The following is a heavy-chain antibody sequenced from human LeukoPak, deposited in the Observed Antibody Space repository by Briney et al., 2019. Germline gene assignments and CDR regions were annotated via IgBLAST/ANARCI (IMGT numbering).Heavy chain of an antibody. CDR1: GGSISSGSYY. J-gene: IGHJ5*02. Sequence: SETLSLTCTVSGGSISSGSYYWSWIRQPAGKGLEWIGRIHRSGSTAYNPSVKRRVTISVDTSKNQFSLKLNSVTAADTAVYYCARGGFLVQNHFDPWGQGTLVTVSS. V-gene: IGHV4-61*02. CDR2: IHRSGST. CDR3: ARGGFLVQNHFDP. D-gene: IGHD3-3*01.